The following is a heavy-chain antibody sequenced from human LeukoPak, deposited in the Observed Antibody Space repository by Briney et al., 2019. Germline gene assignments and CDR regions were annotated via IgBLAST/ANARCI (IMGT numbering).Heavy chain of an antibody. J-gene: IGHJ4*02. Sequence: PSQTLSLTCAISGDSVSSNSVTWNWIRQSPSRGLEWLGRTYYRSKWYNGYAVFVKSRISVNPDTSKNQFSLQLNSVTPEDTAVYYCARSGSGGWIDYWGQGTLVTVSS. V-gene: IGHV6-1*01. D-gene: IGHD6-19*01. CDR3: ARSGSGGWIDY. CDR1: GDSVSSNSVT. CDR2: TYYRSKWYN.